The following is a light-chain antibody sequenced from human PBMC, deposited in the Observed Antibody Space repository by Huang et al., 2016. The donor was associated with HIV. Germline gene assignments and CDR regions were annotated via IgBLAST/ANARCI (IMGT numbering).Light chain of an antibody. CDR1: QSVLYSSNNKNY. J-gene: IGKJ4*01. CDR2: WAS. Sequence: DIVMTQSPDSLAVSLGERATINCKSSQSVLYSSNNKNYLAWYQQKPGQPPKLLIYWASTREYGVPDRFNGSGSGTDFTLTISSLQAEDVAVYYCQQYYSTPLTFGGGTKVEIK. CDR3: QQYYSTPLT. V-gene: IGKV4-1*01.